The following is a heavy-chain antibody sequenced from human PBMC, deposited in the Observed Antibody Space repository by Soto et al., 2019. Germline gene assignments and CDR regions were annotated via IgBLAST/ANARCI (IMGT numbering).Heavy chain of an antibody. CDR1: GFTFSSYG. CDR2: ISYDGSNK. J-gene: IGHJ4*02. Sequence: GGSLRLSCAASGFTFSSYGMHWVRQAPGKGLEWVAVISYDGSNKYYADSVKGRFTISRDNSKNTLYLQMNSLRAEDTAVYYCAKEQLADGPFDYWGQGTLVTVSS. CDR3: AKEQLADGPFDY. D-gene: IGHD6-6*01. V-gene: IGHV3-30*18.